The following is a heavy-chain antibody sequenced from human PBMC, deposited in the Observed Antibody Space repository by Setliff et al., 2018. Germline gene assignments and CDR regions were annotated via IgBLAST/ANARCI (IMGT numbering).Heavy chain of an antibody. CDR3: ASDPSYASSLYYYLEV. D-gene: IGHD6-13*01. J-gene: IGHJ6*03. Sequence: GESLKISCAASGFTFSRYAMNWVRQTPGKGLEWVSYISASSANIQYADSVRGRFTVSRDNARNSLYLQMNSLRGDDAAVYYCASDPSYASSLYYYLEVWGKGTTVPVSS. CDR1: GFTFSRYA. CDR2: ISASSANI. V-gene: IGHV3-48*01.